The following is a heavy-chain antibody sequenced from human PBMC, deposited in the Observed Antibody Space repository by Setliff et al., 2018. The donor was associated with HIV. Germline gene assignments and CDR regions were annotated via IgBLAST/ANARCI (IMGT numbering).Heavy chain of an antibody. CDR1: GFTFSSYA. CDR2: ISGSGGST. Sequence: GGSLRLSCAASGFTFSSYAMSWVRQAPGKGLEWVSAISGSGGSTYYADSVKGRFTISRDNSKNTLYRQMNSLSAEDTAVYYCAKDPRAAVATICDYWGQGTLVTVSS. V-gene: IGHV3-23*01. D-gene: IGHD5-12*01. J-gene: IGHJ4*02. CDR3: AKDPRAAVATICDY.